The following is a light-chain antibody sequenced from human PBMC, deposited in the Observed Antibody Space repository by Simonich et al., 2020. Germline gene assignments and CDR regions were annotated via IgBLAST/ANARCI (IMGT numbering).Light chain of an antibody. V-gene: IGKV3-15*01. Sequence: EIVMTQSPATLSVSPGERATRSCRASQSVSSNLALYQQKPGQAPRLLIYGASTRATCIPARFSGSGSGTEFTLTISSMQSEDFAVYYCQQYNNWPRTFGQGTKVEIK. CDR1: QSVSSN. CDR3: QQYNNWPRT. J-gene: IGKJ1*01. CDR2: GAS.